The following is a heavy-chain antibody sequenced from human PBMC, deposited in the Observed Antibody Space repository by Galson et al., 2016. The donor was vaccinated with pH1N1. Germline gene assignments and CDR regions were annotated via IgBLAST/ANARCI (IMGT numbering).Heavy chain of an antibody. CDR1: GYTFSNYG. J-gene: IGHJ2*01. CDR3: ASRYGSSWYFDL. CDR2: ISAYDGNT. V-gene: IGHV1-18*01. Sequence: SVKVSCKASGYTFSNYGISWVRQAPGQGLEWMGWISAYDGNTEYAQKFQGRLTMTTDTSATTAHMQLRSLRSDDTAVYYCASRYGSSWYFDLWGRGSLVAVSS. D-gene: IGHD4-17*01.